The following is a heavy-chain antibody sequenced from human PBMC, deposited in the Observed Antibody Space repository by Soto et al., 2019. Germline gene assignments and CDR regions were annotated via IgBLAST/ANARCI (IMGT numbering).Heavy chain of an antibody. J-gene: IGHJ4*02. V-gene: IGHV1-69*12. CDR3: ARDHLATREVDY. CDR2: IIPIFGTA. CDR1: GGTFSSYA. Sequence: QVQLVQSGAEVKKPGSSVKVSCKASGGTFSSYAISWVRQAPGQGLEWMGGIIPIFGTANYAQKFQGRVTHTDDEHTNTAYMDLSSLGSEDTAVYYCARDHLATREVDYWGQGTLVTVSS.